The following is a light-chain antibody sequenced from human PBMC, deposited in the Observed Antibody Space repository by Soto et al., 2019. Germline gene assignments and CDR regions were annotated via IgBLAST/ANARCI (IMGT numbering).Light chain of an antibody. CDR1: QSVSNY. CDR2: DAS. CDR3: QQSYYNPT. V-gene: IGKV1-39*01. J-gene: IGKJ1*01. Sequence: DIQMTQSPSSLSASVGDRVTITCRASQSVSNYLHWYQQKPGKAPNLLIYDASSLQSGVPSRFSGSGYGTDFNLTISRLQREDFATYYCQQSYYNPTFGQGPKVDIK.